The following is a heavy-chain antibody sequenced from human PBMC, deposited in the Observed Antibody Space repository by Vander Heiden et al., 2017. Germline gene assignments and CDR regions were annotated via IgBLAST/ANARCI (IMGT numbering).Heavy chain of an antibody. V-gene: IGHV3-21*01. CDR2: ISSSSSYI. D-gene: IGHD2-2*02. J-gene: IGHJ4*02. CDR3: ARSACSSTSCYTDY. CDR1: GFTFSSYS. Sequence: EVQLVESGGGLVKPGGSLRLSCAASGFTFSSYSMNWVRQAPGKGLEWVSSISSSSSYIYYADSVKGRFTISRDNAKNSLYLQMNSLRAEDTAVNYCARSACSSTSCYTDYWGQGTLVTVSS.